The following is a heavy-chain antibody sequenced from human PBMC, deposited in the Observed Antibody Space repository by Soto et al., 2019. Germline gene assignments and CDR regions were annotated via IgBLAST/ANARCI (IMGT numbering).Heavy chain of an antibody. Sequence: GGALRLSCVAAGFTFNTYWMSWVRQAPGKGLEWVANIEEDGSDKYYVDSAKGRFTISRDNAKNLLYLQMNSLGAGDTAMYYCARFTRGSSGDYWGQGTLVTVSS. CDR1: GFTFNTYW. CDR3: ARFTRGSSGDY. V-gene: IGHV3-7*01. D-gene: IGHD6-25*01. CDR2: IEEDGSDK. J-gene: IGHJ4*02.